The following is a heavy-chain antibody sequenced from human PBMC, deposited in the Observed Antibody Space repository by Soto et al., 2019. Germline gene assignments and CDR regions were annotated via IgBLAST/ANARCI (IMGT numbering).Heavy chain of an antibody. CDR3: ARGPPFH. CDR1: GGSISSGGYS. CDR2: IYHSGST. Sequence: PSETLSLTCTVSGGSISSGGYSWSWIRQPPGKGLEWIGYIYHSGSTYYNPSLKSRVTISVDRSKNQFSLKLSSVTAADTAVYYCARGPPFHSGQGTLVTDSS. J-gene: IGHJ4*02. V-gene: IGHV4-30-2*01.